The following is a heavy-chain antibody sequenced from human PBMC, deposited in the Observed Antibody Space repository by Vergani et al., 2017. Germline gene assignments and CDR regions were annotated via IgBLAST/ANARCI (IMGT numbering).Heavy chain of an antibody. CDR1: GGSISSYY. V-gene: IGHV4-59*01. Sequence: QVQLQESGPGLVKPSETLSLTCTVSGGSISSYYWSWIRQPPGKGLEWIGYIYYSGSTNYNPSLKSRVTISVDTSKNQFSLKLSPVTAADTAVYYCARDSGYSSSWGNWFDPWGQGTLVTVSS. CDR3: ARDSGYSSSWGNWFDP. J-gene: IGHJ5*02. CDR2: IYYSGST. D-gene: IGHD6-13*01.